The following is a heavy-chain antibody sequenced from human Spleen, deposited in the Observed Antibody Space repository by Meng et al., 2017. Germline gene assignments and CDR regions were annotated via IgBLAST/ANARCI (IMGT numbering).Heavy chain of an antibody. CDR1: GYNFPDYW. Sequence: QVQLVQVGAEVKKPGASVKVSCKPSGYNFPDYWLHWVRRAPGQGLEWMGRIDPKSGDTHYVQRFQGRVTMTGDTSISTAYMELSGLRSDDTAIYYCARATTEQEIHFDYWGRGTLVTVSS. CDR3: ARATTEQEIHFDY. CDR2: IDPKSGDT. J-gene: IGHJ4*02. D-gene: IGHD1-1*01. V-gene: IGHV1-2*06.